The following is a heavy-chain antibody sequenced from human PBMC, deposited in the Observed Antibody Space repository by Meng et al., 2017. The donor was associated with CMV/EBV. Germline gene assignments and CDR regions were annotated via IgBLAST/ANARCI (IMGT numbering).Heavy chain of an antibody. CDR1: GFTFSSYS. V-gene: IGHV3-48*04. CDR2: ISSSSSTI. Sequence: LSLTCAASGFTFSSYSMNWVRQAPGKGLEWVSYISSSSSTIYYADSVKGRFTISRDNAKNSLYLQMNSLRAEDTAVYYCARDLLNGYSSSSDYYYGMDVWGQGTTVTVSS. J-gene: IGHJ6*02. CDR3: ARDLLNGYSSSSDYYYGMDV. D-gene: IGHD6-6*01.